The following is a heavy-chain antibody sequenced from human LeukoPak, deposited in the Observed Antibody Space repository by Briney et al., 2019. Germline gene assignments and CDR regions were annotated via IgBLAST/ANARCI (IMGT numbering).Heavy chain of an antibody. Sequence: GGSLSLSCAVSGFTFSNAWMSWVRQAQGKGLEWVGRIKSKTDGGTTEYAAPVKGRFTISRDDSKNTLYLQMNSLKTEDTAVYYCTTDRGQYSSQDYWGQGTLVTVST. CDR1: GFTFSNAW. J-gene: IGHJ4*02. CDR3: TTDRGQYSSQDY. CDR2: IKSKTDGGTT. V-gene: IGHV3-15*01. D-gene: IGHD6-19*01.